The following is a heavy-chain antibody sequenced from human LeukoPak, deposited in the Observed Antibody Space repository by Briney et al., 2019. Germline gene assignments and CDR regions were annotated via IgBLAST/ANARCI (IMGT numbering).Heavy chain of an antibody. CDR2: INPNSGGA. D-gene: IGHD3-9*01. V-gene: IGHV1-2*02. J-gene: IGHJ4*02. Sequence: ASVKVSCKASGYTFSGYYMHWVRQAPGHGLEWMGSINPNSGGANYAQKFQGRVTMTWETAISTAYMELSRLSSDDTAVYYCARVYILTAYYGDYWGQGTLVTVSS. CDR3: ARVYILTAYYGDY. CDR1: GYTFSGYY.